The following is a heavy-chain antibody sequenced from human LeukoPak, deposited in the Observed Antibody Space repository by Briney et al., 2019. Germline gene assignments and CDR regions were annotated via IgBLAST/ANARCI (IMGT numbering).Heavy chain of an antibody. Sequence: SETPSLTCTVSGGSISSSSYSWGWIRQPPGKGLEWIGSIYYSGTTYYNPSLKSRVTISVDTSKIQFSLKLSSVAATDTAVYFCARLRFDFWSGYTHPYFDYWGQGTLVTVSS. CDR1: GGSISSSSYS. V-gene: IGHV4-39*01. J-gene: IGHJ4*02. CDR3: ARLRFDFWSGYTHPYFDY. D-gene: IGHD3-3*01. CDR2: IYYSGTT.